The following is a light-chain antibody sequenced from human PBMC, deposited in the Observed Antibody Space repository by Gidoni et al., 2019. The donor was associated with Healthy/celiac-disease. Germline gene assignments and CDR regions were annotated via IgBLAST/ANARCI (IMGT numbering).Light chain of an antibody. V-gene: IGLV2-14*01. CDR2: EVS. CDR3: SSYTSSSTVV. J-gene: IGLJ2*01. Sequence: QSALTQPASVSGSPGQSITISCTGTSSDVGGYNYVSWYQQQPGKAPKLMIYEVSKRPSGVSNRFSGSKSGNTASLTISGLQAEDEADYYCSSYTSSSTVVFGGGTKLTVL. CDR1: SSDVGGYNY.